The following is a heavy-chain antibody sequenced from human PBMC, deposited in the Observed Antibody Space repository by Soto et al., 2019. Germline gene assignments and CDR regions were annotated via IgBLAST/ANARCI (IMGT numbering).Heavy chain of an antibody. CDR1: GGSIRRGGYY. J-gene: IGHJ6*02. CDR3: ARDRLMATAGTARHYFGLDV. CDR2: IYYSGNT. D-gene: IGHD5-18*01. Sequence: SETLSLTSAVSGGSIRRGGYYWSWVRQNPRRGLEWIGNIYYSGNTYYNPSLKSRLTISVDTSKNQFSLNLSSVTAADTAVYYCARDRLMATAGTARHYFGLDVWGQGTTVTVSS. V-gene: IGHV4-31*11.